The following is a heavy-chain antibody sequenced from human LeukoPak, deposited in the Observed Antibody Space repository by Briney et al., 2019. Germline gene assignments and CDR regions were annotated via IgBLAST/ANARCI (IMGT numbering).Heavy chain of an antibody. V-gene: IGHV4-59*12. CDR3: ARQYYDILTGYLAYYFDY. CDR2: IYDSGTT. J-gene: IGHJ4*02. CDR1: GGSISRYY. Sequence: PSETLSLTCTVSGGSISRYYWSWIRQPPGKGLEWFGYIYDSGTTNYNPSLKSRVTISVDTSKNQFSLKLSSVTAADTAVYYCARQYYDILTGYLAYYFDYWGQGTLVTVSS. D-gene: IGHD3-9*01.